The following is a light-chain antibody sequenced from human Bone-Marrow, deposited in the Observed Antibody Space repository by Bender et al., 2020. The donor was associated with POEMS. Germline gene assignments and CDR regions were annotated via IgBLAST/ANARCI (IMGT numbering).Light chain of an antibody. Sequence: QSALTQPASVSGSPGQSITISCTGTSSDFGGYYLVSWFQQHPGKVPKLMIYEGSKRPSGVSGRFSGSKSGDAASLTISGLQAEDEADYYCCSYAGSSFVYGTGTTVTVL. CDR1: SSDFGGYYL. V-gene: IGLV2-23*01. J-gene: IGLJ1*01. CDR2: EGS. CDR3: CSYAGSSFV.